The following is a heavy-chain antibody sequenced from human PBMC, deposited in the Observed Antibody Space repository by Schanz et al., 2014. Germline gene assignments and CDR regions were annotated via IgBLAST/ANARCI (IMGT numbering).Heavy chain of an antibody. CDR1: GITFITHS. V-gene: IGHV3-48*01. D-gene: IGHD6-13*01. CDR3: VSQTGSPNY. CDR2: ITYNGGTI. J-gene: IGHJ4*02. Sequence: EVQLVESGGGLVQPGGSLRLSCVASGITFITHSFNWVRQAPGKGLEWISYITYNGGTIYYAGSVKGRFTISRDNAKRSLFLQMNSLRVEDTAVYFCVSQTGSPNYWGQGTLVTVSS.